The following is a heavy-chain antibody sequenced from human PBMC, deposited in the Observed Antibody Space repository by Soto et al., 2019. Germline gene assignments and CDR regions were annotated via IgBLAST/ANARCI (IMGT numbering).Heavy chain of an antibody. CDR3: ARVIKNCYGVDV. V-gene: IGHV3-74*01. CDR2: INSDGSTT. J-gene: IGHJ6*02. Sequence: EVQLVESGGGLVQPGGSLRLSCAASGFTFSSYWMHWVRQVPGKGLVWVSRINSDGSTTNYADSVKGRFTISRDNAKNTVYLQMNSLRAEDTAMYYCARVIKNCYGVDVWGQGTTVTVSS. CDR1: GFTFSSYW.